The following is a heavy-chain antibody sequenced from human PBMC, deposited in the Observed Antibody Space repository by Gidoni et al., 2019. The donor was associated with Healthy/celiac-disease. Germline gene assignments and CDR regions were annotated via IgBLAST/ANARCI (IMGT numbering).Heavy chain of an antibody. CDR2: ISYDGSNK. CDR3: ARDPSITPYYDSSGYGDCDAFDI. D-gene: IGHD3-22*01. V-gene: IGHV3-30-3*01. Sequence: QVQLVESGGGVVQPGRSLRLSCAASGFTFSSYAMHWVRQAPGKGLEWVAVISYDGSNKYYADSVKGRFTISRDNSKNTLYLQMNSLRAEDTAVYYCARDPSITPYYDSSGYGDCDAFDIWGQGTMVTVSS. J-gene: IGHJ3*02. CDR1: GFTFSSYA.